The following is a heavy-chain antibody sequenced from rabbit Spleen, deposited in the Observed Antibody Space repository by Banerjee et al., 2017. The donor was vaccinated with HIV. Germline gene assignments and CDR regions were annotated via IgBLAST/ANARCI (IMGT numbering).Heavy chain of an antibody. D-gene: IGHD8-1*01. Sequence: QEQLVESGGGLVKPGASLTLTCTASGFSFSSAYDMCWVRQAPGKGLEWIGYIDPVFGITYYANWVNGRFSISRENAQNTVFLQMTSLTAADTATYFCARDTGSSFSSYGMDLWGQGTLVTVS. V-gene: IGHV1S43*01. CDR3: ARDTGSSFSSYGMDL. CDR2: IDPVFGIT. J-gene: IGHJ6*01. CDR1: GFSFSSAYD.